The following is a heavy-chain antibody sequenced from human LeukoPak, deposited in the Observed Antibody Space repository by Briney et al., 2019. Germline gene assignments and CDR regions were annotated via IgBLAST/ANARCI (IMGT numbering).Heavy chain of an antibody. D-gene: IGHD3-16*02. CDR1: GFGFTFSNLW. V-gene: IGHV3-15*01. CDR3: ATDVPYTAGGAIVF. Sequence: GGSLRLSCAVSGFGFTFSNLWMSWVRQAPGEGPEWVGHIKSKFDGGTADYGAPVKDRFTISRDDSKNTVYLQVHSLKTEDTAVYYCATDVPYTAGGAIVFWGQGTLVTVSS. CDR2: IKSKFDGGTA. J-gene: IGHJ4*02.